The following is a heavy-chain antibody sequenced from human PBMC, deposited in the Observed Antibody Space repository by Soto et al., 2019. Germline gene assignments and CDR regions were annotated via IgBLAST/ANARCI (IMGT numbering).Heavy chain of an antibody. CDR1: GFIFRDYA. D-gene: IGHD3-10*01. CDR3: AKVIGGSESYWGGSHYYYALDV. V-gene: IGHV3-23*01. J-gene: IGHJ6*02. Sequence: LRLSCAASGFIFRDYAMYWVRQAPGKGLEWVSVISGSDGTTFYADSVRGRVTSSRDNSRNMVYLQMISLRAEDTAVYYCAKVIGGSESYWGGSHYYYALDVWGQGSTVTVSS. CDR2: ISGSDGTT.